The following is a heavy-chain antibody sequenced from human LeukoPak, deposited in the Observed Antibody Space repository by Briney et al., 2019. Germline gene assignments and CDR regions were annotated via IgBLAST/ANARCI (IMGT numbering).Heavy chain of an antibody. V-gene: IGHV4-30-2*01. CDR2: IYHSGST. Sequence: SETPSLTCAVSGGSISSGGYSWSWIRQPPGKGLEWIGYIYHSGSTYYNPSLKSRVTISVDRSKNQFSLKLSSVTAADTAVYYCARGEHCSGGSCYGINWFDPWGQGTLVTVSS. CDR1: GGSISSGGYS. CDR3: ARGEHCSGGSCYGINWFDP. J-gene: IGHJ5*02. D-gene: IGHD2-15*01.